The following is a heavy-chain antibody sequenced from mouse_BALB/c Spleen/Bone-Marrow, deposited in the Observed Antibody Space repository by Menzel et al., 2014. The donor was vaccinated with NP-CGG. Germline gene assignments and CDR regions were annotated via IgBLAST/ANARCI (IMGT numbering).Heavy chain of an antibody. CDR1: GFTFSDYY. Sequence: EVQVVESGGGLVQPGASLKLSCATSGFTFSDYYMDWVRQPPGKRLEWIAAIRTRASYTTTAYSASVQGRFIVSRATSHSILYLEMNSLRAEDTAIYYCARDVEYGNYFVYWGQGTPVTVSA. CDR2: IRTRASYTTT. V-gene: IGHV7-1*02. J-gene: IGHJ3*01. CDR3: ARDVEYGNYFVY. D-gene: IGHD2-10*02.